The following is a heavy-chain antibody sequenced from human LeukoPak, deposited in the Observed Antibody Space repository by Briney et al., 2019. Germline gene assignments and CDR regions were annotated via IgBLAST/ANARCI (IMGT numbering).Heavy chain of an antibody. D-gene: IGHD2-2*01. J-gene: IGHJ4*02. CDR3: AREGDYAPLPFDY. V-gene: IGHV1-69*05. CDR1: GGTFSSYA. Sequence: GASVKVSCKASGGTFSSYAISWVRQAPGQGLEWMGGIIPIFGTANYAQKFQGRVTMTRDTSTSTVYMELSSLRSEDTAVYYCAREGDYAPLPFDYWGQGTLVTVSS. CDR2: IIPIFGTA.